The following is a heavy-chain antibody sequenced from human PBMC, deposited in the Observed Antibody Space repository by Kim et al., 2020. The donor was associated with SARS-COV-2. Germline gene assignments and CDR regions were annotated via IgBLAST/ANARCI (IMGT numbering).Heavy chain of an antibody. CDR1: GFTFSSYA. J-gene: IGHJ3*02. CDR2: ISGSGGST. V-gene: IGHV3-23*01. Sequence: GGSLRLSCAASGFTFSSYAMSWVRQAPGKGLEWVSAISGSGGSTYYADSVKGRFTISRDNSKNTLYLQMNSLRAEDTAVYYCAKDRSDLWELLLLDAFDIWGQGTMVTVSS. CDR3: AKDRSDLWELLLLDAFDI. D-gene: IGHD1-26*01.